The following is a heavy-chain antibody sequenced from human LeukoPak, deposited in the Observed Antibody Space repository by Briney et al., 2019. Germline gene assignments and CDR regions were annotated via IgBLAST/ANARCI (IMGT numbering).Heavy chain of an antibody. D-gene: IGHD3-22*01. V-gene: IGHV3-21*01. CDR1: GFTFSSYS. CDR3: ARGRIAKIVVVHSFYYGMDV. J-gene: IGHJ6*02. Sequence: GGSLRLSCAASGFTFSSYSMNWVRQAPGKGLEWVSSISSSSSYIYYADSVKGRFTISRDNAKNSLYLQMNSLRAEDTAVYYCARGRIAKIVVVHSFYYGMDVWGQGTTVTVSS. CDR2: ISSSSSYI.